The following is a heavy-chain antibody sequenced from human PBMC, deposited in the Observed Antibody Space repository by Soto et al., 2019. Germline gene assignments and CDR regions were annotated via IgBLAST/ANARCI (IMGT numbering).Heavy chain of an antibody. CDR3: ARISSIAARSRYGMDV. J-gene: IGHJ6*02. CDR1: GGTFSSYA. D-gene: IGHD6-6*01. Sequence: GASVKVSCKASGGTFSSYAISWVRQAPGQGLEWMGGIIPIFGTANYAQKFQGRVTITADESTSTAYMELSSLRSEDTAVYYCARISSIAARSRYGMDVWGQGTTVTVSS. CDR2: IIPIFGTA. V-gene: IGHV1-69*13.